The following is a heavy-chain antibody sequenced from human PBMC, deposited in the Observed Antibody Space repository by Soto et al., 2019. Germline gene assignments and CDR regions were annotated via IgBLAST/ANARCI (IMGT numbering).Heavy chain of an antibody. CDR3: ARDVGYYDSSLDP. J-gene: IGHJ5*02. D-gene: IGHD3-22*01. Sequence: QVQLVESGGGVVQPGRSLRLSCAASGFTFSSYGMHWVRQAPGKGLEWVAVIWYDGSNKYYADSVKGRFTISRDNSKNTLYLQMNSLRAEDTAVYYCARDVGYYDSSLDPWCQGTLVTVSS. V-gene: IGHV3-33*01. CDR2: IWYDGSNK. CDR1: GFTFSSYG.